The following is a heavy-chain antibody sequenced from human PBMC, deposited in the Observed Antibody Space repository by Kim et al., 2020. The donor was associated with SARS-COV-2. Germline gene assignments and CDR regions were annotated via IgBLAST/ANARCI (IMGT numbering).Heavy chain of an antibody. Sequence: DYAVSWKSRIPLNPDTSKNPFSLQLNTVTPEDTAVYYCARDLPGTTPFDYWGQGTLVTVSS. CDR3: ARDLPGTTPFDY. J-gene: IGHJ4*02. D-gene: IGHD1-1*01. V-gene: IGHV6-1*01.